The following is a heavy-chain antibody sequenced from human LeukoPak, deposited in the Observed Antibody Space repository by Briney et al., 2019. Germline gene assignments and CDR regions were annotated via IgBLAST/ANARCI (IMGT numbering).Heavy chain of an antibody. CDR3: AKVRTRWTMVRGVPYMDV. J-gene: IGHJ6*03. CDR2: ISASGVMT. D-gene: IGHD3-10*01. V-gene: IGHV3-23*01. CDR1: GFTFTNYA. Sequence: GGSLRLSCAASGFTFTNYAMTWVRQAPGKGLEWVSSISASGVMTYYADSVKGRFTISRDNSKNTLYLQMNSLRAEETAEYYCAKVRTRWTMVRGVPYMDVWGKGTTVTVSS.